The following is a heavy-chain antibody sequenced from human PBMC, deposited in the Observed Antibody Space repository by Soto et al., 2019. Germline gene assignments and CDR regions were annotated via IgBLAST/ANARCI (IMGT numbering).Heavy chain of an antibody. D-gene: IGHD1-1*01. J-gene: IGHJ4*02. Sequence: QVHLVQSGAEVKKPGASVKVSCQVSGYAFTTYGITWVRQAPGQGLEWMGWISANNGNTNYAQKLQGRVTVTRDTSTSTAYMELRSLRYDDTAVYYCARGRYGDYWGQGALVTVSS. CDR1: GYAFTTYG. CDR2: ISANNGNT. V-gene: IGHV1-18*01. CDR3: ARGRYGDY.